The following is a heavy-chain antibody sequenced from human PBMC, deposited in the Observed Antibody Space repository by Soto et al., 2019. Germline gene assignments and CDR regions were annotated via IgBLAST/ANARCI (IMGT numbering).Heavy chain of an antibody. CDR3: ARKAWVRFDY. J-gene: IGHJ4*02. V-gene: IGHV4-4*02. Sequence: LSLTCAVSGDSMTRSVWWTWVRQPPGKGLEWIGEVFHTGNTNHNPSLKSRVTMSVDKSTNEFSLKVTSVTAADTAIYYCARKAWVRFDYWGQGALVTVSS. CDR1: GDSMTRSVW. CDR2: VFHTGNT. D-gene: IGHD7-27*01.